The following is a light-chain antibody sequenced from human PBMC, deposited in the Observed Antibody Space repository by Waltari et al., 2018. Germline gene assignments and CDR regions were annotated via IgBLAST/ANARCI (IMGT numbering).Light chain of an antibody. J-gene: IGLJ7*01. V-gene: IGLV1-51*02. CDR3: GTWDSSLSGAV. Sequence: QSVLTQPPSVSAAPGQRVTISCSGGSSNLGNNYVSWYRQFPGTAPKLLIHENSGRPSGIPGRFSGSKSGTSATLDITGLQAGDEADYYCGTWDSSLSGAVFGGGTHLTVL. CDR2: ENS. CDR1: SSNLGNNY.